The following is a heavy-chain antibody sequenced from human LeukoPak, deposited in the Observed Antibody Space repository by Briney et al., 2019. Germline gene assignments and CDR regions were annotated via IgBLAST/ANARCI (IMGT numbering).Heavy chain of an antibody. Sequence: GGSLRLSCAASGFTFSSYSMNWVRQAPGKGLEWVSSIGSSSSYIYYADSVKGRFTISRDNAKNSLYLQMNSLRAEDTAVYYCASDRAVAGVIDYWGQGTLVTVSS. CDR1: GFTFSSYS. J-gene: IGHJ4*02. D-gene: IGHD6-19*01. V-gene: IGHV3-21*01. CDR3: ASDRAVAGVIDY. CDR2: IGSSSSYI.